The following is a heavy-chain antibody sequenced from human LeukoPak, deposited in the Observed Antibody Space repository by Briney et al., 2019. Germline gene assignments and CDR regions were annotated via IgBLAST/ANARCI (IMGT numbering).Heavy chain of an antibody. J-gene: IGHJ5*02. Sequence: ASVKVSCKASGYTFTSYGISWVRQAPGQGLEWMGWISAYNGNTNYAQNLQGRVTMTTDTSTSTAYMELRSLRSDDTAVYYCARDFQTRVRGVEVSFDPWGQGTLVTVSS. V-gene: IGHV1-18*01. D-gene: IGHD3-10*01. CDR3: ARDFQTRVRGVEVSFDP. CDR2: ISAYNGNT. CDR1: GYTFTSYG.